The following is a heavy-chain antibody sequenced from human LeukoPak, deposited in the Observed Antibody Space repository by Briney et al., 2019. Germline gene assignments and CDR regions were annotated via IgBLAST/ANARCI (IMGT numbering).Heavy chain of an antibody. Sequence: AGGSLRLSCVASGFTFDDYAMHWVRHAPGKGLEWVSGISWNSGSVGYADSGKGRFTISRDNAKNSLYLQMNSLRAEDTALYYCTKGRSGGYQYYGMDVWGRGTTVTVSS. CDR3: TKGRSGGYQYYGMDV. CDR2: ISWNSGSV. CDR1: GFTFDDYA. V-gene: IGHV3-9*01. J-gene: IGHJ6*02. D-gene: IGHD2-15*01.